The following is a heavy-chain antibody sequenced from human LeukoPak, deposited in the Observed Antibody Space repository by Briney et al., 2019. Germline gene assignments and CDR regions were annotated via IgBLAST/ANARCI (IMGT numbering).Heavy chain of an antibody. D-gene: IGHD6-19*01. V-gene: IGHV3-30-3*01. CDR2: ISYDGSNK. Sequence: PGGCLRLSCAASGFTFSSYAMHWVRQAPGKGLEWVAVISYDGSNKYYADSVKGRFTISRDNSKNTLYLQMNSLRAEDTAVYYCAKVGVAVGFDYWGQGTLVTVSS. J-gene: IGHJ4*02. CDR1: GFTFSSYA. CDR3: AKVGVAVGFDY.